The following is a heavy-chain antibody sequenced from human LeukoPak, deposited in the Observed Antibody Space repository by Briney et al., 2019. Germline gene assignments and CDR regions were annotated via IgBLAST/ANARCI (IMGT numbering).Heavy chain of an antibody. J-gene: IGHJ4*02. CDR1: GDSISSNYW. CDR3: ARDRVGYGVEYYFDY. D-gene: IGHD2-15*01. V-gene: IGHV4-4*02. CDR2: ILQSGST. Sequence: SETLSLTCAVSGDSISSNYWWRWVRQSPGKGLEWIGEILQSGSTNYNPSLRSRVTISIDKSKNQFSLKLSSVTAADTAVYYCARDRVGYGVEYYFDYWGQGTLVTVSS.